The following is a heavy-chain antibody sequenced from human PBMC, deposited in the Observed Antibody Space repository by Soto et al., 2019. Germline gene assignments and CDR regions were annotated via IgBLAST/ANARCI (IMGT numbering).Heavy chain of an antibody. D-gene: IGHD2-15*01. Sequence: QVQLQESGPGLVKPSETLSLTCSVSGGSISSYYWSWIRQPAGKGLEWIGRIYTSGSTNYNPSLKSRVTMSVDTSKNQFSLKLSSVTAADTAVYYCARDQLYCGGGSCYPGGNWFDPWGQGTLVTVSS. CDR2: IYTSGST. CDR1: GGSISSYY. CDR3: ARDQLYCGGGSCYPGGNWFDP. J-gene: IGHJ5*02. V-gene: IGHV4-4*07.